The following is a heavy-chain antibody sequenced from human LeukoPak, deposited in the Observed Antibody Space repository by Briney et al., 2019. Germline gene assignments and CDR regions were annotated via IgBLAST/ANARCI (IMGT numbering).Heavy chain of an antibody. CDR2: INHSGST. Sequence: SETLSLTCAVYGGSFSGYYWSWIRQPPGKGLEWIGEINHSGSTNYNPPLKSRVTISVDTSKNQFSLKLSSVTAADTAVYYCARVKLPRVRGVIIDYWGKGTLVTVSS. CDR1: GGSFSGYY. CDR3: ARVKLPRVRGVIIDY. D-gene: IGHD3-10*01. J-gene: IGHJ4*02. V-gene: IGHV4-34*01.